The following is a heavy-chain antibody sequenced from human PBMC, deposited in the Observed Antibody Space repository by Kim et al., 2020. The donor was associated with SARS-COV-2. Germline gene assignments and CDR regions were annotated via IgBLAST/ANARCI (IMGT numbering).Heavy chain of an antibody. Sequence: GGSLRLSCAASGFTFSSYGMHWVRQAPGKGLEWVAVISYDGSNKYYADSVKGRFTISRDNSKNTLYLQMNSLRAEDTAVYYCARAGYSYVFMDVWGQGTTVTVSS. D-gene: IGHD5-18*01. J-gene: IGHJ6*02. V-gene: IGHV3-33*05. CDR3: ARAGYSYVFMDV. CDR2: ISYDGSNK. CDR1: GFTFSSYG.